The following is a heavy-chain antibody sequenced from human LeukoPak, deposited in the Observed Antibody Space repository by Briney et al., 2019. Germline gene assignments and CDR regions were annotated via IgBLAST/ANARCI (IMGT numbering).Heavy chain of an antibody. CDR1: GGSITIYY. D-gene: IGHD3-22*01. CDR3: AREDDSSGYSYFDY. Sequence: SETLSLTCTVSGGSITIYYWSWIRQPAGKGLEWIGRIYTSGSTNYNPSLKSRVTMSVDTSKNQFSLKLSSVTAADTAVYYCAREDDSSGYSYFDYWGQGTLVTVSS. CDR2: IYTSGST. J-gene: IGHJ4*02. V-gene: IGHV4-4*07.